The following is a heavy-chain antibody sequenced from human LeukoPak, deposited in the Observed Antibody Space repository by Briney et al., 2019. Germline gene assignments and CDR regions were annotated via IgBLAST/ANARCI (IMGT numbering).Heavy chain of an antibody. Sequence: GGSLRLSCAASGFTVSSSYMTWVRQAPGKGLEWVSVIRSGGSTVYADSVKGRFTISGDNSKNTLYLQLNSLRAEDTAVYYCAREGSGRTAYNDGLDVWGQGTMVTVSS. CDR1: GFTVSSSY. J-gene: IGHJ3*01. CDR3: AREGSGRTAYNDGLDV. D-gene: IGHD3-10*01. CDR2: IRSGGST. V-gene: IGHV3-53*01.